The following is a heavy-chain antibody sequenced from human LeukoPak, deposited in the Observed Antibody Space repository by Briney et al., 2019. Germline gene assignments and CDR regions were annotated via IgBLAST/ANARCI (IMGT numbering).Heavy chain of an antibody. V-gene: IGHV3-64*01. Sequence: GGSLRLSCAASGFTFSSYAMSWVRQAPGKGLEYVSAISSNGGSTYYANSVKGRFTISRDNSKNTLYLQMGSLRAEDMAVYYCARGSRAVAVPYYFDYWGQGTLVTVSS. CDR3: ARGSRAVAVPYYFDY. J-gene: IGHJ4*02. D-gene: IGHD6-19*01. CDR2: ISSNGGST. CDR1: GFTFSSYA.